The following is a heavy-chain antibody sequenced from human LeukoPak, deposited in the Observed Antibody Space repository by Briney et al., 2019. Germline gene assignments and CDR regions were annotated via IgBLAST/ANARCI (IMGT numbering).Heavy chain of an antibody. V-gene: IGHV3-48*02. Sequence: GGSLRLSCAASGLTVNNNYMNWVRQAPGKGLEWVSYISSSSSTIYYADSVKGRFTISRDNAKNSLYLQMNSLRDEDTAVYYCARASFQRWLQLGGDWGQGALVTVSS. D-gene: IGHD5-24*01. CDR1: GLTVNNNY. CDR2: ISSSSSTI. CDR3: ARASFQRWLQLGGD. J-gene: IGHJ4*02.